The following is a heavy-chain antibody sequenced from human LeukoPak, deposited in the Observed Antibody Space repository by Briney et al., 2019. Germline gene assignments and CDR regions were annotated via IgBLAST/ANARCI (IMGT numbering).Heavy chain of an antibody. CDR3: ARAGSGTMVRGVIILFDC. V-gene: IGHV4-30-4*01. CDR2: IYYSGST. Sequence: SETLSLTCTVSGGSISSGDYYWSWIRQPPGKGLEWIGYIYYSGSTYYNPSLKSRVTISVDTSKNQFSLKLSSVTAADTAVYYCARAGSGTMVRGVIILFDCWGQGTLVTVSS. CDR1: GGSISSGDYY. J-gene: IGHJ4*02. D-gene: IGHD3-10*01.